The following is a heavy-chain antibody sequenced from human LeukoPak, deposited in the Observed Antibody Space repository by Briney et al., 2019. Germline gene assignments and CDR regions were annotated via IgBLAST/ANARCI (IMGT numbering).Heavy chain of an antibody. J-gene: IGHJ4*02. Sequence: GSLRLSCAASGFIFSSYGMHWVRQAPGKGLEWVAVIWCDGSNKYYADSVKGRFTISSDNSKTTLYLQMNSMRAEDTAVYYCAKVFSYYNSSGSGPDYWGQGTLVTVSS. CDR2: IWCDGSNK. V-gene: IGHV3-33*06. CDR3: AKVFSYYNSSGSGPDY. CDR1: GFIFSSYG. D-gene: IGHD3-22*01.